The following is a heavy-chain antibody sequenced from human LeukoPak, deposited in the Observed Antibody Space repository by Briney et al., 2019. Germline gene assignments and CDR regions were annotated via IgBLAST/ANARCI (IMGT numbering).Heavy chain of an antibody. CDR3: ARVGVSNYPYNWFDP. J-gene: IGHJ5*02. CDR1: GYTFTSYY. Sequence: ASVKVSCKASGYTFTSYYVHWVRQAPGQGLEWMGIINPSGGSTSYAQKFQGRVTMTRDTSTSTVYMELSSLRSEDTAVYYCARVGVSNYPYNWFDPWGQGTLVTVSS. D-gene: IGHD4-11*01. V-gene: IGHV1-46*01. CDR2: INPSGGST.